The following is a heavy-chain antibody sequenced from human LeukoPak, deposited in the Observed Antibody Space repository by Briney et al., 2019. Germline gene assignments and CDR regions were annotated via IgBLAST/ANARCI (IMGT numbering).Heavy chain of an antibody. CDR3: AKDPFPPIRGYDYVDY. CDR1: GFTFSSYA. CDR2: ISGSGGST. Sequence: GGSLRLSCAASGFTFSSYAMSWVRQAPGKGLEWVSGISGSGGSTYYADSVKGRFTISRDNSKNTLYLQMNSLRAEDTAVYYCAKDPFPPIRGYDYVDYWGQGTLVTVSS. D-gene: IGHD5-12*01. J-gene: IGHJ4*02. V-gene: IGHV3-23*01.